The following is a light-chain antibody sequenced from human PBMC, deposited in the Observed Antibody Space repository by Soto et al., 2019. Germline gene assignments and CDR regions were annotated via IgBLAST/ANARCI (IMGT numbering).Light chain of an antibody. CDR1: SSDVGGYNY. CDR2: EVS. CDR3: SSYPYGSLWV. Sequence: QSALAQPASVSGSPGQSITISCTGTSSDVGGYNYVSWYQQHPGKAPKLMIYEVSNRPSGVSNRFSGSKSGNTASLTISGLQAEDEADYSCSSYPYGSLWVFGGGTKVTVL. J-gene: IGLJ3*02. V-gene: IGLV2-14*01.